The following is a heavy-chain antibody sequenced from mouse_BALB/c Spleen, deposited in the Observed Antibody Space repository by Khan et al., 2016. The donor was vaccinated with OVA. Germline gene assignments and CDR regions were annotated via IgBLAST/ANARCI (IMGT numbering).Heavy chain of an antibody. CDR1: GFTFSTYA. CDR3: ARPLIATVVATSYWVFDV. Sequence: EVELVESGGGLVKSGGSLKLSCAASGFTFSTYAMSWVRQTPGKRLEWVATISTGDSYTYYPDSVKGRFTISRDNANKTLYLQMSSLRSEDTAMYYCARPLIATVVATSYWVFDVWGAGTTVTGST. CDR2: ISTGDSYT. J-gene: IGHJ1*01. D-gene: IGHD1-1*01. V-gene: IGHV5-9-3*01.